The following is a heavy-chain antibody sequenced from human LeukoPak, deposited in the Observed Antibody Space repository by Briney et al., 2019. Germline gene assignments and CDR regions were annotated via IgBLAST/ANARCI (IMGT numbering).Heavy chain of an antibody. D-gene: IGHD4-17*01. CDR1: GFTFSGYA. CDR2: ISYDGSNK. J-gene: IGHJ4*02. V-gene: IGHV3-30*04. CDR3: ARPYGDYPYYFDY. Sequence: GRSLRLSCAASGFTFSGYAMHWVRQAPGKGLEWVAVISYDGSNKYYADSVKGRFTISRDNSKNTLYLQMNSLRAEDTAVYYCARPYGDYPYYFDYWGQGTLVTVSS.